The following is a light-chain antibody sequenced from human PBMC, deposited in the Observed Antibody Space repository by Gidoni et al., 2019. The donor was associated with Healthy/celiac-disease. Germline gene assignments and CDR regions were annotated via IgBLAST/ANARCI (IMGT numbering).Light chain of an antibody. CDR2: GNS. V-gene: IGLV1-40*01. Sequence: QSVLTQPPSVSGAPGQRVTISCTGSSPNIGAGYVVHWYQPLPGTAPHLLIYGNSNRPSWVPDRFSGSKSGTSASLAITGLQAEDEADYYCQSYDSSLSGSKVFGGGTKLTVL. CDR1: SPNIGAGYV. J-gene: IGLJ2*01. CDR3: QSYDSSLSGSKV.